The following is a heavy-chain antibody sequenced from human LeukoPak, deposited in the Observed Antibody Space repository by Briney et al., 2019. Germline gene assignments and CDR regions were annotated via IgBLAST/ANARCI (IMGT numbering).Heavy chain of an antibody. V-gene: IGHV3-30*04. D-gene: IGHD3-22*01. CDR3: ARPMYYYDSSGSLAV. CDR1: GFTFSSYG. Sequence: PGGSLRLSCAASGFTFSSYGIHWVRQAPGKWLEWVALISPNGKNKDYADSVKGRFTISRDNSENTLYLQMSSLRAEDTAVYYCARPMYYYDSSGSLAVWGQGTTVTVTS. J-gene: IGHJ6*02. CDR2: ISPNGKNK.